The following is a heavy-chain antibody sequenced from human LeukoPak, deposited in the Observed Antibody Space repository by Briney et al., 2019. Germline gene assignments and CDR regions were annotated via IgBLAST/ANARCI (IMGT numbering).Heavy chain of an antibody. CDR3: ARVGFGELLPDY. D-gene: IGHD3-10*01. J-gene: IGHJ4*02. V-gene: IGHV4-59*10. Sequence: SETLSLTCAVYGGSFSGYYWSWIRQPAGKGLEWIGRIYTSGSTNYNPSLKSRVTMSVDTSKNQFSLKLSSVTAADTAVYYCARVGFGELLPDYWGQGTLVTVSS. CDR2: IYTSGST. CDR1: GGSFSGYY.